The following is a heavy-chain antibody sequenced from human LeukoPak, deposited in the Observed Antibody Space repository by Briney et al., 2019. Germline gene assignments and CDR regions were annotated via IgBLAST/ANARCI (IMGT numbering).Heavy chain of an antibody. CDR3: AKDTVYYDFWSGYSFDY. CDR1: GFTFNTYT. Sequence: GGSLRLSCAASGFTFNTYTMNWVRQAPGKGLEWVSAISGSGGSTYYADSVKGRFTISRDNSKNTLYLQMNSLRAEDTAVYYCAKDTVYYDFWSGYSFDYWGQGTLVTVSS. V-gene: IGHV3-23*01. J-gene: IGHJ4*02. D-gene: IGHD3-3*01. CDR2: ISGSGGST.